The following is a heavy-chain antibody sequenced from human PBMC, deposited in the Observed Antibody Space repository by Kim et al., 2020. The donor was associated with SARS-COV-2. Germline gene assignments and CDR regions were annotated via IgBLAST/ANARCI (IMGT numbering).Heavy chain of an antibody. Sequence: GGSLRLSCAASGFTFSDYYMSWIRQAPGKGLEWVSYISSSGSTIYYADSVKGRFTISRDNAKNSLYLQMNSLRAEDTAVYYCARDYTTAKDIDLTTVTTEDWGQGTLVTVSS. CDR2: ISSSGSTI. J-gene: IGHJ4*02. CDR1: GFTFSDYY. D-gene: IGHD4-17*01. CDR3: ARDYTTAKDIDLTTVTTED. V-gene: IGHV3-11*01.